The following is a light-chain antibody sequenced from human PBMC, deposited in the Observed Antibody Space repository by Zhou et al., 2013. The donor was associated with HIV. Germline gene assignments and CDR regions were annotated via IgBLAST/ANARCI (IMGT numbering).Light chain of an antibody. CDR1: HDIDSR. Sequence: DIQMTQSPSSVSASVGDRVTITCRASHDIDSRLAWYQQKPAKAPRLLIYDASTLQSGVPSRFSGSGSGTDFTLTITSLQPEDAATYYCQKYNSAPXTFGGGTKVEIK. V-gene: IGKV1-12*01. CDR3: QKYNSAPXT. CDR2: DAS. J-gene: IGKJ4*01.